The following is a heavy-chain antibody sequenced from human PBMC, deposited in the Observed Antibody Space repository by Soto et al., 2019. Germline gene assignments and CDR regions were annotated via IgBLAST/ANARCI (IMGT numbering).Heavy chain of an antibody. V-gene: IGHV1-3*01. CDR2: INAGNGNT. Sequence: ASVKVSCKASGYTFTSYAMHWVRQAPGQRLEWMGWINAGNGNTKYSQEFQGRVTITRDTSASTAYMELSSLGSEDTAVYYCIVLLWFGELLGAPVNWGQGTLVTVSS. CDR1: GYTFTSYA. D-gene: IGHD3-10*01. J-gene: IGHJ4*02. CDR3: IVLLWFGELLGAPVN.